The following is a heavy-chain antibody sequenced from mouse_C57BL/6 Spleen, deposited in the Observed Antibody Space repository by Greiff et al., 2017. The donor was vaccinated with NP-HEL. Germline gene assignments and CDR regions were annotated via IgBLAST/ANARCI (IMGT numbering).Heavy chain of an antibody. CDR3: ARGNWDGDFDY. CDR1: GYTFTSYW. Sequence: QVQLKQPGAELVRPGSSVKLSCKASGYTFTSYWMHWVKQRPIQGLEWIGNIDPSDSETHYNQKFKDKATLTVDKSSSTAYMQLSSLTSEDSAVYYCARGNWDGDFDYWGQGTTLTVSS. CDR2: IDPSDSET. V-gene: IGHV1-52*01. J-gene: IGHJ2*01. D-gene: IGHD4-1*01.